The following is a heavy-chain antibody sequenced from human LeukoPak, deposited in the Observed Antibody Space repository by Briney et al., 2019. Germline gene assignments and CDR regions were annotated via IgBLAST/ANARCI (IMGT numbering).Heavy chain of an antibody. V-gene: IGHV3-64*01. J-gene: IGHJ6*03. CDR3: ARVGAGSYYHYYMDV. Sequence: GGSLRLSCAASGFTFSNYAMHWVRQAPGKGLEYVSAISSKGGSTYYANFVKGRFTISRDNSKNTLYLQMGSLRGEDMAVYYCARVGAGSYYHYYMDVWGKGTTVTVSS. CDR1: GFTFSNYA. D-gene: IGHD3-16*01. CDR2: ISSKGGST.